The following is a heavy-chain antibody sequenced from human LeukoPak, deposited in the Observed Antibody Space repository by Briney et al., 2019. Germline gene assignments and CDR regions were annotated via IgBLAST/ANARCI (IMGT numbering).Heavy chain of an antibody. CDR2: IYYSGST. V-gene: IGHV4-39*01. CDR3: ARQPYYYDSSGLRAFFDY. Sequence: PSETLSLTCTVSGGSISSSSYYWGWIRQPPGKGLEWIGSIYYSGSTYYNPSLKSRVTISVDTSKNQFSLKLSSVTAADTAVYYCARQPYYYDSSGLRAFFDYWDQGTLVTVSS. CDR1: GGSISSSSYY. J-gene: IGHJ4*02. D-gene: IGHD3-22*01.